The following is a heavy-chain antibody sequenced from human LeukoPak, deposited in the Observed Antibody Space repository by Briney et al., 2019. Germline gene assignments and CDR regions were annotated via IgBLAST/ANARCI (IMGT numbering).Heavy chain of an antibody. V-gene: IGHV3-53*01. D-gene: IGHD3-22*01. CDR2: IYSGGST. Sequence: GGSLRLSCAASGFTVSSNYMSWVRQAPGKGLEWVSVIYSGGSTYYADSVKGRFTISRDNSKNTLYLQMNSLRAEDTAVYYCAGNAYYYDSSGYQDYWGQGTLVTVSS. J-gene: IGHJ4*02. CDR1: GFTVSSNY. CDR3: AGNAYYYDSSGYQDY.